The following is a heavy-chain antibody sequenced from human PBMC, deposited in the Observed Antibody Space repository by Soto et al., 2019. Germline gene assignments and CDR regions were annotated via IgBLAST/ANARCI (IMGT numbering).Heavy chain of an antibody. D-gene: IGHD5-18*01. J-gene: IGHJ6*02. Sequence: QVQLQQWGAGLLKPSETLSLTCAVYGGSFSGYYWSWIRQPPGKGLEWIGEINHSGSTNYNPSLKSRVTISVDTSKNQFSLQLSSVTAADTAVYYCARGRGYSYGRAYSYYYGMDVWGQGTTVTVSS. CDR3: ARGRGYSYGRAYSYYYGMDV. CDR2: INHSGST. V-gene: IGHV4-34*01. CDR1: GGSFSGYY.